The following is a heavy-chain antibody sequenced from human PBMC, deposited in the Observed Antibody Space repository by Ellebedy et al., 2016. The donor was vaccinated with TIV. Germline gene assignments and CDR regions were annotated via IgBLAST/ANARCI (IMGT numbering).Heavy chain of an antibody. CDR3: ARAGYCSGGSCYGFVDY. D-gene: IGHD2-15*01. V-gene: IGHV3-66*01. Sequence: GESLKISCAASGFTVSSNYMSWVRQAPGKGLEWVSVIYSGGSTYYADSVKGRFTISRDNSKNTLYLQMNSLRAEDTAVYYCARAGYCSGGSCYGFVDYWGQGTLVIVSS. CDR1: GFTVSSNY. CDR2: IYSGGST. J-gene: IGHJ4*02.